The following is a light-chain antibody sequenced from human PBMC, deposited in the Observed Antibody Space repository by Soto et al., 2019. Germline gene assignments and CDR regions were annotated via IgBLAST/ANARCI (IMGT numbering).Light chain of an antibody. CDR1: QSISSW. CDR3: QQDNSPWT. J-gene: IGKJ1*01. Sequence: DIPMTQSPSTLSASVGDRVTITCRASQSISSWLAWYQQKPGKAPKLLIYKASSLESGVPSRFSGSGSGTEFTLTISSLQPDDFATYYCQQDNSPWTFGQGTKVEIK. CDR2: KAS. V-gene: IGKV1-5*03.